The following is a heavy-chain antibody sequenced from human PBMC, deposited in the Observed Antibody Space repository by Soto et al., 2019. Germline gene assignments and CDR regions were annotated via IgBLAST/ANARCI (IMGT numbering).Heavy chain of an antibody. CDR1: GGSSSNFF. Sequence: QVQLQESGPGLVKPSETLSLTCTVSGGSSSNFFWSWIRQPPGKGLEWIGYILNSGTTSYNSTLKSRVTITQDPSKNQFPGSLISMAAANTAVYYCGGGDPSTWSFHSGGQGTLVPVPS. D-gene: IGHD3-16*01. CDR2: ILNSGTT. CDR3: GGGDPSTWSFHS. V-gene: IGHV4-59*01. J-gene: IGHJ5*01.